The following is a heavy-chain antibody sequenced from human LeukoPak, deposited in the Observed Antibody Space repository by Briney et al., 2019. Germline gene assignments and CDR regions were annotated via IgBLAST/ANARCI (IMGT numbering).Heavy chain of an antibody. Sequence: GGSLSLSCAASGFTFSSYAMSWVRQAPGKGLEWVSAISGSGGSTYYADSVKGRFTISRDNSKNTLYLQMNSLRAEDTAVYYCAKDRRAIVVVPAAVDYWGQGTLVTVSS. J-gene: IGHJ4*02. D-gene: IGHD2-2*01. CDR3: AKDRRAIVVVPAAVDY. CDR2: ISGSGGST. CDR1: GFTFSSYA. V-gene: IGHV3-23*01.